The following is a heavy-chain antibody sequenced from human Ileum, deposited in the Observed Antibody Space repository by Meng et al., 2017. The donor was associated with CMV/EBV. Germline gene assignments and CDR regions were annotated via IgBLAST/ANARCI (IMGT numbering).Heavy chain of an antibody. CDR2: ITGSGDII. D-gene: IGHD4-17*01. J-gene: IGHJ4*02. V-gene: IGHV3-11*01. CDR1: GFPFGSYS. Sequence: LACAASGFPFGSYSMTWVRQAPGKGLEWVSYITGSGDIIYYADSVKGRFTISRDNAKSSLYLEINSLRAEDTAVYYCARGNYGFDYWGQGTLVTVSS. CDR3: ARGNYGFDY.